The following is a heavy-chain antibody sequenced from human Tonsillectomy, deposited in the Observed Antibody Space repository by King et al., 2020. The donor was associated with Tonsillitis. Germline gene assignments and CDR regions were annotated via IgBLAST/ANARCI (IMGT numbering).Heavy chain of an antibody. Sequence: VQLVESGGGLVQPGGSLRLSCAASGFTFSRYWMSWVRQAPGKGLEWVANIKEDGSEKYYVDSVKGRFTISRDNARNSLYLQMNSLRAEDTDVYYCARDDNWGSDYWGQGTLVTVSS. CDR1: GFTFSRYW. V-gene: IGHV3-7*01. CDR2: IKEDGSEK. CDR3: ARDDNWGSDY. D-gene: IGHD7-27*01. J-gene: IGHJ4*02.